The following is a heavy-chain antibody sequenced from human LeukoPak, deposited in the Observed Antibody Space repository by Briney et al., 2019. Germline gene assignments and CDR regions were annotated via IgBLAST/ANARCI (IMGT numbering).Heavy chain of an antibody. D-gene: IGHD6-19*01. CDR1: GYTFRNYD. J-gene: IGHJ4*02. V-gene: IGHV1-18*01. CDR3: ARDQQWSYYFDY. CDR2: ISAYNGNT. Sequence: GASVKVSCKASGYTFRNYDISWVRQAPGQGLEWMGWISAYNGNTNYAEKLQGRVFMTTDTSTSTAYMELRSLRSDDTAVYYCARDQQWSYYFDYWGQGTLVTVSS.